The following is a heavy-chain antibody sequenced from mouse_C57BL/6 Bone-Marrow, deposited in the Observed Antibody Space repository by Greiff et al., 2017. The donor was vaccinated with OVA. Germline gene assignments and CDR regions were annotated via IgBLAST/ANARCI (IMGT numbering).Heavy chain of an antibody. CDR1: GFNIKDYS. D-gene: IGHD1-2*01. CDR3: TTCGYYGLYYFDY. V-gene: IGHV14-1*01. CDR2: IYPAAGGT. Sequence: EVQVVESGAELVRPGASVKLSCTASGFNIKDYSMHWVKQRPEQGLAWIGRIYPAAGGTEYAPKFQGPATMTADTSSNTAYQQLSSLTSEYTAVYYCTTCGYYGLYYFDYWGQGTTLTVSS. J-gene: IGHJ2*01.